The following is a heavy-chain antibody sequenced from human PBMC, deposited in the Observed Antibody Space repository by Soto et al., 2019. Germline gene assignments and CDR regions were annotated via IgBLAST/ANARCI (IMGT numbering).Heavy chain of an antibody. J-gene: IGHJ2*01. CDR1: GGSISSGDYY. CDR2: IYYSGST. D-gene: IGHD3-10*01. Sequence: QVQLQEPGPGLVKPSQTLSLTCTVSGGSISSGDYYWSWIRQPPGKGLEWIGYIYYSGSTYYNPSLKSRVTISVDTSKNQFSLKLSSVTAADTAVYYCARVAGTFYWYFDLWGRGTLVTVSS. V-gene: IGHV4-30-4*01. CDR3: ARVAGTFYWYFDL.